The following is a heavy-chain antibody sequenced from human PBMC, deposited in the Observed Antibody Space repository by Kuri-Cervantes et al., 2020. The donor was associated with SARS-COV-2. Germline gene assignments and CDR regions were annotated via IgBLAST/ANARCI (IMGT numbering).Heavy chain of an antibody. CDR1: VSTFSSYA. Sequence: SVQVSCKASVSTFSSYAISWVRQAPGQGLEWMGGIIPIFGIANYAQKFQGRVTITADKSTSTAYMELSSLRSEDTAVYYCATAGDIVVVPANSPKGYGWFDPWGQGTLVTVSS. J-gene: IGHJ5*02. CDR2: IIPIFGIA. CDR3: ATAGDIVVVPANSPKGYGWFDP. D-gene: IGHD2-2*01. V-gene: IGHV1-69*10.